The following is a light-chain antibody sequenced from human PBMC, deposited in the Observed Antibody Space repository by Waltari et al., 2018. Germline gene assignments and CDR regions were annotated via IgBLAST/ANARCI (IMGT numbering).Light chain of an antibody. CDR2: HAS. Sequence: EIVLTQSPGTLSLSPGERATLSCRASQSLRIYLAWYQQKPGQAPRLLIYHASTRATGIPDRFSGSGSGTDFSLTISRLEPEDFAVYYCQHYESLPLTFGQGTKVEIK. CDR1: QSLRIY. J-gene: IGKJ1*01. V-gene: IGKV3-20*01. CDR3: QHYESLPLT.